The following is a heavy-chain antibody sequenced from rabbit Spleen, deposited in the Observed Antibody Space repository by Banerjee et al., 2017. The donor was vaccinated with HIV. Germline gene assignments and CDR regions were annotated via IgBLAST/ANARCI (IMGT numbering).Heavy chain of an antibody. CDR2: IYAGSPDNS. J-gene: IGHJ6*01. Sequence: QSLEESGGGLVKPGASLTLTCKASVFSFNSGYDMCWVRQAPGKELEWIACIYAGSPDNSYSATWAKGRSTISKTSSTTVTLQMTSLTAADTATYFCARDTGTSFSTYGMDLWGHCTLVTVS. D-gene: IGHD8-1*01. V-gene: IGHV1S40*01. CDR3: ARDTGTSFSTYGMDL. CDR1: VFSFNSGYD.